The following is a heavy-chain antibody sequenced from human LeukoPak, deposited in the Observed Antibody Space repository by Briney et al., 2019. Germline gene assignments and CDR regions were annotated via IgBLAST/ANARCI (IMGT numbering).Heavy chain of an antibody. V-gene: IGHV3-30*18. CDR1: GFXFSSYG. D-gene: IGHD6-19*01. J-gene: IGHJ4*02. Sequence: GRSLRLSCAASGFXFSSYGIHWVRQAPGKGLEWVAAISYDGNNEYYADSVKGRFTISRDNSKSTLYLQMNSLRAEDTAVYYCAKDRSTGWYAGFDYWGQGTLVTVSS. CDR2: ISYDGNNE. CDR3: AKDRSTGWYAGFDY.